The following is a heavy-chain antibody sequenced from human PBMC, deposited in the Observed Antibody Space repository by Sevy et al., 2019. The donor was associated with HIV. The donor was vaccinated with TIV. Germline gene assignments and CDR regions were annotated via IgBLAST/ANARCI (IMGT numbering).Heavy chain of an antibody. CDR3: ASSPRY. J-gene: IGHJ4*02. Sequence: GGSLRLSCAASGFTFSSYAMHWVRQAPGKGLEWVAVISYDGSNKYYADSVKGRFTISRDNSKNTLYLQMNSLRAEDTAVYYWASSPRYWGQGTLVTVSS. V-gene: IGHV3-30-3*01. CDR1: GFTFSSYA. CDR2: ISYDGSNK.